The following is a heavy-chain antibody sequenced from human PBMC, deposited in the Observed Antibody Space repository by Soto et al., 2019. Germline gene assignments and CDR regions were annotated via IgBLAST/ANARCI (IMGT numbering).Heavy chain of an antibody. CDR3: ARGGYYDNVCRKLSHYGLDK. CDR2: ISPYDDKT. D-gene: IGHD3-16*01. Sequence: QVQLAQSPAEVKKPGASVRVSCKASGYTFIKYGIAWVRQAPGQGLEWMGWISPYDDKTIYAQTFQGRVTLTADRSTRIVYLDLRSRKSNDTAVYYCARGGYYDNVCRKLSHYGLDKWGQGTSITVSS. V-gene: IGHV1-18*01. CDR1: GYTFIKYG. J-gene: IGHJ6*02.